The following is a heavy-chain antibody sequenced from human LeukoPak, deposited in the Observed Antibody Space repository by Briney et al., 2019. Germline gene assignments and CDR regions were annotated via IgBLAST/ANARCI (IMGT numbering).Heavy chain of an antibody. CDR1: GFSFRTNW. Sequence: GGPLRLSCTASGFSFRTNWMHWVRQGPGMGLVWVSRMNSDGSITTYAESVKGRFTISRDNAKNTVYLQMNSLRDEDTAVYYCVKGLGGDYDYWGQGTLVTVSS. CDR2: MNSDGSIT. J-gene: IGHJ4*02. CDR3: VKGLGGDYDY. V-gene: IGHV3-74*01. D-gene: IGHD3-16*01.